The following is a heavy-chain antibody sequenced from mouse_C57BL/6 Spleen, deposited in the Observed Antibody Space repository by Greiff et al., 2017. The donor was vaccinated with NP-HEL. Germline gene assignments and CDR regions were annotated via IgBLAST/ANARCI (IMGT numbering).Heavy chain of an antibody. J-gene: IGHJ2*01. CDR2: ISSGSSTI. CDR3: ARRYYYGSSYYFDY. D-gene: IGHD1-1*01. V-gene: IGHV5-17*01. CDR1: GFTFSDYG. Sequence: EVHLVESGGGLVKPGGSLKLSCAASGFTFSDYGMHWVRQAPEKGLEWVAYISSGSSTIYYADTVKGRFTIARDNAKNTLFLQMTSLRSEDTAMYYCARRYYYGSSYYFDYWGQGTTLTVSS.